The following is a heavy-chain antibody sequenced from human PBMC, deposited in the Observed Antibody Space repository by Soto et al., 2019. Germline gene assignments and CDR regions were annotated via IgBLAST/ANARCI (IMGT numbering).Heavy chain of an antibody. CDR1: GGSISSGGYS. D-gene: IGHD3-22*01. V-gene: IGHV4-30-2*01. J-gene: IGHJ4*02. Sequence: PSETLSLTCAVSGGSISSGGYSWSWIRQPPGKGLEWIGYIYHSGSTYYNPSLKSRVTISVDRSKNQFSLKLSSVTAADTAVYYCARLGYYDSSGYYGFDYWGQGTLVTVSS. CDR2: IYHSGST. CDR3: ARLGYYDSSGYYGFDY.